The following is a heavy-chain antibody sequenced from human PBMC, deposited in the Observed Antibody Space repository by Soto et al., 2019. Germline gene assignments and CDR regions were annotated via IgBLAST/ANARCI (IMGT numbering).Heavy chain of an antibody. CDR3: AKVSNSSGYYKEY. D-gene: IGHD3-22*01. CDR2: ISGSGGST. J-gene: IGHJ4*02. Sequence: PGGSLRLSCAASGFTFSSYAMSWVRQAPGKGLEWVSAISGSGGSTYYADSVKGRFTISRDNSKNTLYLQMNSLRAEDTAVYYWAKVSNSSGYYKEYWGQGALVTDSS. V-gene: IGHV3-23*01. CDR1: GFTFSSYA.